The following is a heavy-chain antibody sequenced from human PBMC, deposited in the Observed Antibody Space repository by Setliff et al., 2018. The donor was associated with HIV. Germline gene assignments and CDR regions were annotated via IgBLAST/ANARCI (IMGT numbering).Heavy chain of an antibody. Sequence: SVKVSCKASGGTFSSYTISWVRQAPGQGLEWMGGIVPIFGTTKSAQKFQGRVTITADESTSTAYMELNGLRSEGTAVYYCARGVGYCAGDCYSTYYYDYMDVWGKGTTVTVSS. CDR2: IVPIFGTT. J-gene: IGHJ6*03. D-gene: IGHD2-21*02. V-gene: IGHV1-69*13. CDR1: GGTFSSYT. CDR3: ARGVGYCAGDCYSTYYYDYMDV.